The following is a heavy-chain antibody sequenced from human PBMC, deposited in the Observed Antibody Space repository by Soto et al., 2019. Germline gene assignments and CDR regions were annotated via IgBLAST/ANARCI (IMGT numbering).Heavy chain of an antibody. V-gene: IGHV3-30*03. J-gene: IGHJ6*02. CDR2: VSYEGNNK. CDR3: PRAGSTTCQPYSCHYYGMDV. Sequence: QVQLVESGGGVVQPGRSLRLSCAASGFNFNKYNLHWVRQAPGKGLEWVAVVSYEGNNKYYGDSVKGRFTISKDESKTTVYLQMTNLRSEDTANYYCPRAGSTTCQPYSCHYYGMDVWGLGTTVTVSS. D-gene: IGHD2-2*01. CDR1: GFNFNKYN.